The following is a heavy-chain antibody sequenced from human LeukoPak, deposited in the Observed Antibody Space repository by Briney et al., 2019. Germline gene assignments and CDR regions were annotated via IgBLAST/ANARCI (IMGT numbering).Heavy chain of an antibody. V-gene: IGHV4-59*01. CDR2: IYYSGST. CDR3: ARGKITMVRGVNWFDP. J-gene: IGHJ5*02. CDR1: GFTFSSYA. D-gene: IGHD3-10*01. Sequence: GSLRLSCAASGFTFSSYAMSWVRQAPGKGLEWIGYIYYSGSTNYNPSLKSRVTISVDTSKNQFSLKLSSVTAADTAVYYCARGKITMVRGVNWFDPWGQGTLVTVSS.